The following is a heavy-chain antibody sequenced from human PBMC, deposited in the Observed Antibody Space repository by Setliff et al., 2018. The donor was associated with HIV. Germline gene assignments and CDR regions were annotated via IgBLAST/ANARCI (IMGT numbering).Heavy chain of an antibody. J-gene: IGHJ3*02. V-gene: IGHV3-66*01. CDR2: IYSGGST. D-gene: IGHD3-22*01. CDR1: GFTVSSNY. CDR3: ARDSRYYDSSGYYHDAFDI. Sequence: LRLSCVTSGFTVSSNYMSWVRQAPGKGLEWVSVIYSGGSTFYTDSVKDRFTISRDNSKNTLYLQMNSLRAEDTAVYYCARDSRYYDSSGYYHDAFDIWGQGTMVTVSS.